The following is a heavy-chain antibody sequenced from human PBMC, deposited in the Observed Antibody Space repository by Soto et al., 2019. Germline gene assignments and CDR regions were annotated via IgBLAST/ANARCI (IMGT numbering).Heavy chain of an antibody. J-gene: IGHJ6*02. Sequence: QEQLVQSGPEVKKPGSSVTVSCKASAGTFNNYAICWVRQAPGQGLEWMGGTIPLFSTSSYAQKFQGRVTITADKTTSTVYMEMRNLKSKDTALYYCARPGGRPYYYYGMDVWGQGTTVTVS. CDR1: AGTFNNYA. CDR2: TIPLFSTS. CDR3: ARPGGRPYYYYGMDV. D-gene: IGHD2-15*01. V-gene: IGHV1-69*06.